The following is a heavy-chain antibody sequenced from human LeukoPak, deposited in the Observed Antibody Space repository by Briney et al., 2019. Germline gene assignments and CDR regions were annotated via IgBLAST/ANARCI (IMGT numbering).Heavy chain of an antibody. D-gene: IGHD3-16*02. V-gene: IGHV3-53*01. J-gene: IGHJ4*02. CDR3: ARDYVWGSYRYTTY. CDR2: IYSGGST. Sequence: GGSLRLSCAASGFAFNSYAMSWVRQAPGKGLDWVSIIYSGGSTYYADSVKGRFTISRDNSKNTLYLQMNSLRAEDTAVYCCARDYVWGSYRYTTYWGQGTLVIVSS. CDR1: GFAFNSYA.